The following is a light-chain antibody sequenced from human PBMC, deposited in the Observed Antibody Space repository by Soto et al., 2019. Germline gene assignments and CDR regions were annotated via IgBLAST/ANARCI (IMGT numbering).Light chain of an antibody. Sequence: QSVLTQPASVSGSPGPSITLSCTGSSSEVGGYDYVSWYQHHPGKAPKLMIHDVSHRPSGVSDRFSGSKSGNTASLTISGLQAEDEADYFCSSYSSNTTPYVFGTGTKVTV. CDR2: DVS. CDR1: SSEVGGYDY. V-gene: IGLV2-14*03. J-gene: IGLJ1*01. CDR3: SSYSSNTTPYV.